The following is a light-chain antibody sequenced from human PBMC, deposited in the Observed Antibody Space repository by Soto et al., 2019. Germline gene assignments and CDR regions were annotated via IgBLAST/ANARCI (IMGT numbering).Light chain of an antibody. J-gene: IGKJ5*01. V-gene: IGKV1-39*01. CDR3: QQSYRTLIT. Sequence: DIQMTQSPSSLSASVGDRVTITCRASQSISSYLNWYQQKPGKAPKLLIYAASSLQSGVPSRFSGSGSGTNFTLTISILQPEDFATYDCQQSYRTLITFGQGTRLEIK. CDR1: QSISSY. CDR2: AAS.